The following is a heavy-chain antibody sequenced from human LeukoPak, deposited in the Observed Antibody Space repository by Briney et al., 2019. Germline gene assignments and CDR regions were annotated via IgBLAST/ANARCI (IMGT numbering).Heavy chain of an antibody. Sequence: GGSLRLSCAASGLTFSSYEMNWVRQAPGKGLEWVSYIGSRGSIKYYADSVKGRFTISRDNAKNSLYLQMNSLRAEDTAVYYCARDPTFFDYWGQGTLVTVSS. CDR1: GLTFSSYE. V-gene: IGHV3-48*03. J-gene: IGHJ4*02. CDR3: ARDPTFFDY. CDR2: IGSRGSIK. D-gene: IGHD4-11*01.